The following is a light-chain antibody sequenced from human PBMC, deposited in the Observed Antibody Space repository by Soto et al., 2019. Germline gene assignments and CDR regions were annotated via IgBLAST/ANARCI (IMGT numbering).Light chain of an antibody. V-gene: IGKV3D-11*01. J-gene: IGKJ1*01. CDR2: QTS. CDR1: QYINTR. CDR3: HQSQRWHRT. Sequence: EIVLTQSPATLSSSPGDRVTLSCRASQYINTRLAWYQHRPGQAPRLLIYQTSIRAAGIPARFSASGSGTDFTLTISDVQPEDLALYYCHQSQRWHRTFGQGTKVDI.